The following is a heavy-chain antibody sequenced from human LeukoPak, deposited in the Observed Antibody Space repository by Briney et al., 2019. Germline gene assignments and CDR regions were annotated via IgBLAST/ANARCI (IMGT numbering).Heavy chain of an antibody. D-gene: IGHD2-2*01. V-gene: IGHV4-59*12. CDR1: GGSISSYY. CDR3: AGAGICSSTSCSHFDY. CDR2: IYYSGST. J-gene: IGHJ4*02. Sequence: SETLSLTCTVSGGSISSYYWSWIRQPPGKGLEWIGYIYYSGSTNYNPSLKSRVTISVDTSKNQFSLKLSSVTAADTAVYYCAGAGICSSTSCSHFDYWGQGTLVTVSS.